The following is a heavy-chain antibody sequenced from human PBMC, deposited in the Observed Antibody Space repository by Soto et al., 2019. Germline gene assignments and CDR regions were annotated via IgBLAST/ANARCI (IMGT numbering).Heavy chain of an antibody. CDR3: ARDWSRYYDSSGLMWFY. CDR2: ISAHNGDT. D-gene: IGHD3-22*01. CDR1: GYTFTSYG. J-gene: IGHJ4*02. Sequence: ASVKVSCKASGYTFTSYGISWVRQAPGQGLEWVGWISAHNGDTRYAQNLQGRITMTTDTFTNTAYMELTSLTSDDKAVYYCARDWSRYYDSSGLMWFYWGQGTLVTVSS. V-gene: IGHV1-18*01.